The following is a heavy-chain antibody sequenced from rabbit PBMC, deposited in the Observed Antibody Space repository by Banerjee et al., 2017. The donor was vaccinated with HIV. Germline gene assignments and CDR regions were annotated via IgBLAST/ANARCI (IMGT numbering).Heavy chain of an antibody. V-gene: IGHV1S43*01. CDR1: GFSFSSSDW. CDR3: VRDAGWGRLDL. Sequence: QQQLVESGGGLVKPGGTLTLTCKASGFSFSSSDWMCWVRQAPGKGLEWIGCGYIGDGTTYTTTWVNGRFTISRSTSLNTVTLQLNSLTAADTATYFCVRDAGWGRLDLWGPGTLVTVS. J-gene: IGHJ6*01. CDR2: GYIGDGTT. D-gene: IGHD4-1*01.